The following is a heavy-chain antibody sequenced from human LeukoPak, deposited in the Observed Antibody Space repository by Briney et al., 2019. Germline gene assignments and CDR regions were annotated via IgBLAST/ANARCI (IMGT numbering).Heavy chain of an antibody. J-gene: IGHJ5*02. D-gene: IGHD3-22*01. Sequence: SETLSLTCTVSGSSISSGGYYWSWIRQHPEKGLEWIGYIYYSGSTYYNPSLKSRVTISVDTSKNQFSLKLSSVTAADTAVYYCARGFHYYDSSGYDYNWFDPWGQGTLVTVSS. CDR3: ARGFHYYDSSGYDYNWFDP. CDR2: IYYSGST. CDR1: GSSISSGGYY. V-gene: IGHV4-31*03.